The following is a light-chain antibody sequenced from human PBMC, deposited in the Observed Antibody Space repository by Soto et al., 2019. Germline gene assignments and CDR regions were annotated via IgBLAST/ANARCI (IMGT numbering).Light chain of an antibody. J-gene: IGLJ3*02. V-gene: IGLV1-40*01. CDR2: SNI. CDR3: QSYDSSLGGSKGV. Sequence: QSVLTQPPSMSGAPGQRVTISSTGSSSDIGAGYDVHWYQQFPGTAPKLLIYSNINRPSGVPDRFSGSKSGTSASLAITGLQAEDEADYYCQSYDSSLGGSKGVFGGGTKVTVL. CDR1: SSDIGAGYD.